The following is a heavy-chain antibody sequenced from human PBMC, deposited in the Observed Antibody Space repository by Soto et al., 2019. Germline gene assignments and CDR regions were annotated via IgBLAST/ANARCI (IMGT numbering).Heavy chain of an antibody. CDR2: FYWDDTR. D-gene: IGHD1-1*01. V-gene: IGHV2-5*02. J-gene: IGHJ6*04. CDR3: AHYTTDTYFDV. Sequence: QITLKEPSPTLVKPTQTLTLTCSFSAFSLYTGGVGVGWLRQPPGKTLEWLALFYWDDTRRYNPSLKNTLTIAKDTSENQVVLTVTDMGPVDTGTYFCAHYTTDTYFDVWGKGATVSVSS. CDR1: AFSLYTGGVG.